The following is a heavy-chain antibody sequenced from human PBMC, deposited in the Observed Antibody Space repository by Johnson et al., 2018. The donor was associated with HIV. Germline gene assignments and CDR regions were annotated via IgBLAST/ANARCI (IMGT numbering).Heavy chain of an antibody. CDR2: IWFDGSKK. Sequence: QVQLVESGGGLVKPGGSLRLSCAASGFTFSDYAMHWVRQAPGKGLEWVAVIWFDGSKKYYTDSVKGRFTISRDNSKNTLFLQMNSLRAEDTAVYYCWGYSTSSNAAFDIWGQGTMVTVSS. J-gene: IGHJ3*02. V-gene: IGHV3-33*08. D-gene: IGHD6-6*01. CDR3: WGYSTSSNAAFDI. CDR1: GFTFSDYA.